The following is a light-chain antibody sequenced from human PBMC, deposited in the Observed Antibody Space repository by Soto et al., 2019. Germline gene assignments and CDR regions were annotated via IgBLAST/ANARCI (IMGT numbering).Light chain of an antibody. CDR2: GAS. CDR3: QQYSNWPLT. Sequence: EIVMTQSPATLSVSPGERATLSCRASQSVTSSLAWYQQKPGQAPRLLLYGASTRATGVPARFSGSGSGTEFTLTIRSLQSDDFADYYCQQYSNWPLTFGGGTKVDIK. J-gene: IGKJ4*01. CDR1: QSVTSS. V-gene: IGKV3-15*01.